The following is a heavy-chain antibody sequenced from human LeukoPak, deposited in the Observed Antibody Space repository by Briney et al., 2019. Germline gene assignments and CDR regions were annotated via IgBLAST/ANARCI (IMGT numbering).Heavy chain of an antibody. Sequence: SETLSLTCAVYGGSFSGYYWSWIRQPPGKGLEWIGEINHSGSTNYNPSLKSRVTISVDTSKNQFSLKLSSVTAADTAVYYCASLAPFGEGEEDFDYWGQGTLVTVSS. J-gene: IGHJ4*02. CDR1: GGSFSGYY. V-gene: IGHV4-34*01. D-gene: IGHD3-10*01. CDR2: INHSGST. CDR3: ASLAPFGEGEEDFDY.